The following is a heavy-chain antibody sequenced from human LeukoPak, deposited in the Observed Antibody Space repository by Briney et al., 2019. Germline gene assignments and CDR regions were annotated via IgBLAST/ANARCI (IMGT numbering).Heavy chain of an antibody. D-gene: IGHD2-21*02. V-gene: IGHV3-49*02. J-gene: IGHJ4*02. CDR2: T. Sequence: TEYAASVKGRFTISRDDSKSIAYLQMNSLETEDTAVYYCTIRHRGCGGDCYVPNYFDYWGQGTLVTVSS. CDR3: TIRHRGCGGDCYVPNYFDY.